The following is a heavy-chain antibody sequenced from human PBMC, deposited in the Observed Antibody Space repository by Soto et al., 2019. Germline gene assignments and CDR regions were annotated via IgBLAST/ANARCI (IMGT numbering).Heavy chain of an antibody. D-gene: IGHD2-8*01. CDR3: ARGGLMVYASSGDY. J-gene: IGHJ4*02. CDR2: ISSSSSYI. CDR1: GFTFSSYS. V-gene: IGHV3-21*01. Sequence: PGGSLRLSCAASGFTFSSYSMNWVRQAPGKGPEWVSSISSSSSYIYYADSVKGRFTISRDNAKNSLYLQMNSLRAEDTAVYYCARGGLMVYASSGDYWGQGTLVTVSS.